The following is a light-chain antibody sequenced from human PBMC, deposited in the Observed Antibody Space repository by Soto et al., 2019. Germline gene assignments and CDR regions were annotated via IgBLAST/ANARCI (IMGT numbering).Light chain of an antibody. CDR2: DAS. CDR3: QQYNSYST. CDR1: QSISSW. J-gene: IGKJ1*01. Sequence: DIQITQSPSTLSASVGDRVTMPCRASQSISSWLAWYQQTPGKAPKLLIYDASSLESGVPSRLSGSGSGTEFTLTIRSLQPDDFATYYCQQYNSYSTFGQGTKVDI. V-gene: IGKV1-5*01.